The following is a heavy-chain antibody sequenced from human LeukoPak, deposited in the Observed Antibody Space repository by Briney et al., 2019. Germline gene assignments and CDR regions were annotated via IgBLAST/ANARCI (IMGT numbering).Heavy chain of an antibody. CDR1: GFTFSSYA. CDR3: AKNRLGPAIVVATSDY. Sequence: GGSLRLSCAASGFTFSSYAMSWVRQAPGKGLEWVSAISGSGGSTYYADSVKSRFTISRDDSKNTLYLQMNSLRAEDTAVYYCAKNRLGPAIVVATSDYWGQGTLVTVSS. D-gene: IGHD3-22*01. J-gene: IGHJ4*02. CDR2: ISGSGGST. V-gene: IGHV3-23*01.